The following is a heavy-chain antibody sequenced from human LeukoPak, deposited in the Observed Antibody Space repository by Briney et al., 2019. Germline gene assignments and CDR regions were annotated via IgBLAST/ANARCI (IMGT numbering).Heavy chain of an antibody. Sequence: PGGSLRLSCAASGFTLSSNYMSWVRQAPGKGLEWVSVIYSGGSTYYSDSVKGRFTISRDNSKNTLYLQMNSLRAEDTAVYYCATLGYCSSTSCYGLRDAFDIWGQGTMVTVSS. V-gene: IGHV3-53*01. CDR2: IYSGGST. CDR3: ATLGYCSSTSCYGLRDAFDI. J-gene: IGHJ3*02. D-gene: IGHD2-2*01. CDR1: GFTLSSNY.